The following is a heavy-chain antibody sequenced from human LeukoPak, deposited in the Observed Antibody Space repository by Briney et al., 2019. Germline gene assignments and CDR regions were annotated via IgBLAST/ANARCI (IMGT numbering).Heavy chain of an antibody. J-gene: IGHJ6*02. CDR1: GGSIGTYY. D-gene: IGHD2-15*01. V-gene: IGHV4-59*01. CDR2: IYNSGSFYYSGST. Sequence: SETLSLTCTVSGGSIGTYYWSWIRQPPGKGLEWIGYIYNSGSFYYSGSTNYNPSLKSRVTISVDTSKNQFSLNLSSVTAADTAVYYCARGSEYSLYGMDVWGQGTTVTVSS. CDR3: ARGSEYSLYGMDV.